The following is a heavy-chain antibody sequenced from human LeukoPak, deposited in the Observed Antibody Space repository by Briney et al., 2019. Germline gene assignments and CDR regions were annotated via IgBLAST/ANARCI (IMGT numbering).Heavy chain of an antibody. CDR2: IIPIFGTA. CDR3: ARVRGNIVVVTGHRNYYGMDV. Sequence: PWASVKVSCKASGGTFSSYAISWVRQAPGQGLEWMGGIIPIFGTANYAQKFQGRVTITADESTSTAYMELSSLRSEDTAVYYCARVRGNIVVVTGHRNYYGMDVWGQGTTVTVSS. J-gene: IGHJ6*02. CDR1: GGTFSSYA. D-gene: IGHD2-21*02. V-gene: IGHV1-69*13.